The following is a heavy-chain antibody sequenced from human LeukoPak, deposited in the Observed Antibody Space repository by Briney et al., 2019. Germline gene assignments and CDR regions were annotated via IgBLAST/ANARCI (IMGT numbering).Heavy chain of an antibody. J-gene: IGHJ5*02. CDR3: ARVGGTEYRGDWFDP. Sequence: SETLSLTCTVSGGSISSSSYYWGWIRQPPGKGLEWIGSIYYSRSTYYNPSLKSRVTISVDTSKNQFSLKLSSVTAADTAVYYCARVGGTEYRGDWFDPWGQGTLVTVSS. V-gene: IGHV4-39*07. D-gene: IGHD1-26*01. CDR1: GGSISSSSYY. CDR2: IYYSRST.